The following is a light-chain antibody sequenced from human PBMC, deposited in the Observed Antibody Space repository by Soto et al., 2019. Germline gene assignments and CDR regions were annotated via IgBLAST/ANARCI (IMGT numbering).Light chain of an antibody. V-gene: IGLV2-11*01. Sequence: QSALTQPRSVSGSPGQSGTISCTGTSSDVGGYHYVSWYQPHPGKAPKLILFDFRRRPSGVPDRFSGSKSGTTASLTISGLQAEDEADYYCCSYAGTYNYIFEPGTKLTVL. J-gene: IGLJ1*01. CDR3: CSYAGTYNYI. CDR2: DFR. CDR1: SSDVGGYHY.